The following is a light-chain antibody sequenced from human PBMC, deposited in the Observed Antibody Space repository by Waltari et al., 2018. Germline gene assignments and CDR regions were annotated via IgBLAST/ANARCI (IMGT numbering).Light chain of an antibody. Sequence: IQMSQSPSSLSASVGDRVTITCRASQGISSYLNWYQQKPGKAPKLLIYYANSLASGVPLRFSGSGSGTEFTLTISSLQPEDFATYYCQQGNSYPFTFGPGTKLDIK. CDR3: QQGNSYPFT. CDR2: YAN. J-gene: IGKJ3*01. CDR1: QGISSY. V-gene: IGKV1-13*02.